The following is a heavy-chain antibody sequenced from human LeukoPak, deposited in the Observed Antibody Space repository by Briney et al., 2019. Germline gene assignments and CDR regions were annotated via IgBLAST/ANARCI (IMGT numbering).Heavy chain of an antibody. CDR2: MNPNSGNT. CDR1: GYTFTSYD. Sequence: ASVKVSCKASGYTFTSYDINWVRQATGQGLEWMGWMNPNSGNTGHAQKFQGRVTMTRNTSISTAYMELSSLRSEDTAVYYCARGGGTTNWFDPWGQGTLVTVSS. J-gene: IGHJ5*02. D-gene: IGHD4-17*01. CDR3: ARGGGTTNWFDP. V-gene: IGHV1-8*01.